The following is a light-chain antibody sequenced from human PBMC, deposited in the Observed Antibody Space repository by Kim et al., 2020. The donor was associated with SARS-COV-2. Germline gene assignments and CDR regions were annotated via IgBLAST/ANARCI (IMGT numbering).Light chain of an antibody. CDR3: LQHSTYPIT. CDR1: EDVRKC. V-gene: IGKV1-17*01. J-gene: IGKJ5*01. CDR2: GAS. Sequence: VGGRGAMTGGASEDVRKCVVWCEEDRGRAPKRLIYGASSLQSGVPSRFSGSGSGTEFTLTISSVQPEDFATYFCLQHSTYPITFGQGTRLEIK.